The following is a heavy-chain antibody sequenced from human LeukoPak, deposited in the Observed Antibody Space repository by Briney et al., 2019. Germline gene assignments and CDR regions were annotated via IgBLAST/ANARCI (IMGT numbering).Heavy chain of an antibody. CDR3: EELGITMIGGV. CDR2: ISSSGSTI. J-gene: IGHJ6*04. D-gene: IGHD3-10*02. V-gene: IGHV3-48*01. CDR1: VFTFSSYA. Sequence: PEGALRLSCAASVFTFSSYAIHWVRQAPGKGLDWVSYISSSGSTINYADSVKGRFTISRDNAKNSLYLQMNSLRAEDTAVYYCEELGITMIGGVWGKGTTVTISS.